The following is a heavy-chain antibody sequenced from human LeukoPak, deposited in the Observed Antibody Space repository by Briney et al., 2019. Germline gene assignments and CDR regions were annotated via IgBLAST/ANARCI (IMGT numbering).Heavy chain of an antibody. D-gene: IGHD6-13*01. Sequence: IPGGSLRLSCAASGFTFSSYSMNWVRQAPGKGLEWVSSISSSSSYIYYADSVKGRFTISRDNAKNSLYLQMNSLRAEDTAVYYCAKDRVWEQQLVLWLTYYFDYWGQGTQVTVSS. CDR1: GFTFSSYS. CDR2: ISSSSSYI. V-gene: IGHV3-21*01. J-gene: IGHJ4*02. CDR3: AKDRVWEQQLVLWLTYYFDY.